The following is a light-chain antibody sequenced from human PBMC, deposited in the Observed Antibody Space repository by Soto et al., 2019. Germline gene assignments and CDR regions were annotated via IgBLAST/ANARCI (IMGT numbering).Light chain of an antibody. V-gene: IGKV1-39*01. Sequence: DIQMTQSPSSLSASVGDRVIITCRASQSISNYLNWYQQKPGKAPKLLIYAASSLQSGVPSRFSGSGSGTYFTLSISSLQPEDFATYYCQQSYSTSWTFGQGTKLEIK. J-gene: IGKJ1*01. CDR1: QSISNY. CDR3: QQSYSTSWT. CDR2: AAS.